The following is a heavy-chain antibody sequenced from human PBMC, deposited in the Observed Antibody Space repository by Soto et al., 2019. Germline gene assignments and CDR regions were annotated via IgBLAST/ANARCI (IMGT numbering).Heavy chain of an antibody. J-gene: IGHJ4*02. CDR2: IYYSGNT. CDR1: GGSTSSDNY. Sequence: QVQLQESGPGLVKPSQTLSLTCTVSGGSTSSDNYWSWIRQPPGKGLEWIGHIYYSGNTDYNPSLKSRLAISIDTSQNQFSLKLSSVTAAGTAVYFCAREGGESSDGLYYVDSWGQGSLVTVSS. V-gene: IGHV4-30-4*01. CDR3: AREGGESSDGLYYVDS. D-gene: IGHD3-16*01.